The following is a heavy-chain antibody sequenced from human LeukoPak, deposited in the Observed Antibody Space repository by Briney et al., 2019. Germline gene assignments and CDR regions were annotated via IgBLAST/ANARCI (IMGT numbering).Heavy chain of an antibody. J-gene: IGHJ4*02. D-gene: IGHD4/OR15-4a*01. CDR1: GFTVSTNS. V-gene: IGHV3-53*01. CDR2: IYSDNT. CDR3: ARRAGAYSHPYDY. Sequence: GGSLRLSCTVSGFTVSTNSMSWVRQAPGKGLEWVSLIYSDNTHYSDSVRGRFTISRDNSKNTLYLQMNSLRAEDTAVYYCARRAGAYSHPYDYWGQGTLVTVSS.